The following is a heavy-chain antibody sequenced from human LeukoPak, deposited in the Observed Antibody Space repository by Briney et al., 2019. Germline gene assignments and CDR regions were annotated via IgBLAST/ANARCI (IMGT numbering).Heavy chain of an antibody. J-gene: IGHJ4*02. CDR3: VRHDGRGGATMGALDS. Sequence: SETLSLTCTVSAGSISSSSHHWGWIRQSPGKGLEWIGSIYYGRTTYYNPSLNSRVTISVVTSKNQFSLQLNSVTAADTAVYYCVRHDGRGGATMGALDSWGQGSLVTVSP. CDR2: IYYGRTT. D-gene: IGHD5-12*01. V-gene: IGHV4-39*01. CDR1: AGSISSSSHH.